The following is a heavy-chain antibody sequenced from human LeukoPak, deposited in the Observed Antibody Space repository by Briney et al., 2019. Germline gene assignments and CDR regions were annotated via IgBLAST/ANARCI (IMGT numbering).Heavy chain of an antibody. Sequence: NPSETLSLTCTVSGYSISSGHYWAWIRQSPEKGLEWIASMFHSGSTYYNPSLKSRLTISVDTSKNQISLKLSSMTAADTAVYYCARAPGYCSGGSCYAYYMDVWGKGTTVTVSS. CDR2: MFHSGST. D-gene: IGHD2-15*01. J-gene: IGHJ6*03. CDR3: ARAPGYCSGGSCYAYYMDV. CDR1: GYSISSGHY. V-gene: IGHV4-38-2*02.